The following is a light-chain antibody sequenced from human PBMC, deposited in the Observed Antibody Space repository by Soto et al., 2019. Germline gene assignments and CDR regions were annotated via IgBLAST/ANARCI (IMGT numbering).Light chain of an antibody. CDR2: DAS. V-gene: IGKV3-11*01. CDR3: QQRRDWPLFT. J-gene: IGKJ3*01. Sequence: EIVLTQSPATLSLSPGERATLSCRSSHTVDTYLAWYQQKPGQAPRLLIYDASNRATGIPPRFSGSGSGTDFTLTISALEPDDFALYYCQQRRDWPLFTFGPGTEVNVK. CDR1: HTVDTY.